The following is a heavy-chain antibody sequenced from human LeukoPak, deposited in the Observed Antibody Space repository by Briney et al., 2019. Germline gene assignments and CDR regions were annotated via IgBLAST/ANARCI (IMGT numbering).Heavy chain of an antibody. CDR1: GYTFTSYD. J-gene: IGHJ4*02. CDR3: ARGRDSSGWYGY. Sequence: ASVKVSCKASGYTFTSYDINWVRQATGQGLERMGWMNPNSGNTGYAQKFQGRVTITRNTSISTAYMELSSLRSEDTAVHYCARGRDSSGWYGYWGQGTLVTVSS. CDR2: MNPNSGNT. V-gene: IGHV1-8*03. D-gene: IGHD6-19*01.